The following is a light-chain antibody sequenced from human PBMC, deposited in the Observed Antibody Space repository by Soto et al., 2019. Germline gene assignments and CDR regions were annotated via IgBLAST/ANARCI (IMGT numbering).Light chain of an antibody. Sequence: QSALTQPASVSGSPGQSITISCTGTSSDVGGYNLVSWYQQHPGKAPKLMIYEGSKRPSGVSNRFSGSKSGNTASLTISGLQAEDEADYYCCSYEGSSTSYVFGTGTKLTVL. J-gene: IGLJ1*01. V-gene: IGLV2-23*01. CDR2: EGS. CDR1: SSDVGGYNL. CDR3: CSYEGSSTSYV.